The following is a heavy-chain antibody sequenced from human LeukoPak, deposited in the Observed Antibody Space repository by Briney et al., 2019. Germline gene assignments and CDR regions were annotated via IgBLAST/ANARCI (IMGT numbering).Heavy chain of an antibody. J-gene: IGHJ4*02. CDR2: IYYSGGT. CDR3: AREIVGASTFDY. V-gene: IGHV4-59*01. D-gene: IGHD1-26*01. Sequence: PSETLSLTCTVSGGSISSYYWSWIRQPPGKGLEWIGYIYYSGGTNYNPSLKSRVTISVDTSKNQFSLKLSSVTAADTAVYYCAREIVGASTFDYWGQGTLVTVSS. CDR1: GGSISSYY.